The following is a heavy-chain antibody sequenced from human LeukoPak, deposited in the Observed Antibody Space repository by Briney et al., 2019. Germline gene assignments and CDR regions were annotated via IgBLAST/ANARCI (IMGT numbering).Heavy chain of an antibody. CDR1: RFTFSGYW. CDR2: ISNDGSST. Sequence: PGGSLRLSCAASRFTFSGYWMHWVRQVPGKGLVWVSRISNDGSSTSYAGSVRGRFTISRDNAKNTLYLQMNSLRAEDTAVYYCARGGSYTAGAFDIWGQGTLVTVSS. J-gene: IGHJ3*02. D-gene: IGHD1-26*01. CDR3: ARGGSYTAGAFDI. V-gene: IGHV3-74*01.